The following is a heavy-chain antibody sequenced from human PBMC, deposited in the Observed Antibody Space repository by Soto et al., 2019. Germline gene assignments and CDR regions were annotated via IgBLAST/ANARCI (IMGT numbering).Heavy chain of an antibody. V-gene: IGHV3-23*01. CDR3: AKSPGGLDGYNADYYGMDV. CDR2: IGGSGTGGRT. J-gene: IGHJ6*02. Sequence: EVHLLESGGDLVQPGGSLRLSCTASGLTFSTYAMSWVRQAPGKGLEWVSAIGGSGTGGRTYYADSVQGRFTISRDNSKYTVYRQMNSLRADETAVYYCAKSPGGLDGYNADYYGMDVWGQGTTVTVSS. CDR1: GLTFSTYA. D-gene: IGHD5-12*01.